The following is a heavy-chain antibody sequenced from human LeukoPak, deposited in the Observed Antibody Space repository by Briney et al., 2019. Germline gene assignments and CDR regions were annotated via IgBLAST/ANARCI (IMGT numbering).Heavy chain of an antibody. CDR3: ARDGYYYDSSGYLSGGYYYYYYMDV. CDR2: IWYDGSNK. D-gene: IGHD3-22*01. J-gene: IGHJ6*03. V-gene: IGHV3-33*01. CDR1: GFTFSSYG. Sequence: GGSLRLSCAASGFTFSSYGMHWVRQAPGKGLEWVAVIWYDGSNKYYAYSVKGRFTISRDNSKNTLYLQMNSLRAEDTAVYYCARDGYYYDSSGYLSGGYYYYYYMDVWGKGTTVTVSS.